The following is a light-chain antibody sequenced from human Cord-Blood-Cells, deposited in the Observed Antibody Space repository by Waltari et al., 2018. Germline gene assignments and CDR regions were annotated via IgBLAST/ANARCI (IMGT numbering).Light chain of an antibody. V-gene: IGLV2-14*01. CDR3: SSYTSSSTYV. J-gene: IGLJ1*01. CDR1: SRDVGGYNY. CDR2: DVS. Sequence: QSALTQPPSVSGSPGQSITISCTGTSRDVGGYNYFPWYQQHPGKAPKLMIYDVSKRPSGVSNRFSGSKSGNTASLTISGLQAEDEADYYCSSYTSSSTYVFGTGTKVTVL.